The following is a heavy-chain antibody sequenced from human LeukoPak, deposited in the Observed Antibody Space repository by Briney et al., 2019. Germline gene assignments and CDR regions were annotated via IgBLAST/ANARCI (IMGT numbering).Heavy chain of an antibody. V-gene: IGHV3-23*01. Sequence: PGGSLRLSCAASGFTFSSYAMSWVRQAPGKGLEWVKAISGSGGSTYYADSVKGRFTISRDNSKNTLYLQMNSLRAEDTAVYYCAKPNYGDYGRPHDYWGQGTLVTVSS. D-gene: IGHD4-17*01. CDR2: ISGSGGST. J-gene: IGHJ4*02. CDR1: GFTFSSYA. CDR3: AKPNYGDYGRPHDY.